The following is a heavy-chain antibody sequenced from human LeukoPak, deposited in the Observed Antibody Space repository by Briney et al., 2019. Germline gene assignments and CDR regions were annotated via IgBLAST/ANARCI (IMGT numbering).Heavy chain of an antibody. D-gene: IGHD6-13*01. CDR2: IYSGGST. J-gene: IGHJ4*02. CDR1: GFTVSSNY. V-gene: IGHV3-53*01. Sequence: PGGSLRLSCAASGFTVSSNYMSWVRQAPGKGLEWVSVIYSGGSTYYADSVKGRFTISRDNSKNTLYLQMNSLRAEDTAVYYCAKDHGLYSSSPFDYWGQGTLVTVSS. CDR3: AKDHGLYSSSPFDY.